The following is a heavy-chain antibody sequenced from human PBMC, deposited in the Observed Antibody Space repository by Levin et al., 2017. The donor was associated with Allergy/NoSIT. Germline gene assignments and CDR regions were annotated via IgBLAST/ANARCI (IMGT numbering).Heavy chain of an antibody. CDR3: ATLYFYFDN. D-gene: IGHD2/OR15-2a*01. CDR2: IKEDGSEK. Sequence: PGGSLRLSCVASGFTFSNNRMGWVRQAPGKGLEWVASIKEDGSEKYYVDSVKARFTVSRDNAKNSLFLQMNSLRAEDTAVYYCATLYFYFDNWGQGTLVTVSS. V-gene: IGHV3-7*01. J-gene: IGHJ4*02. CDR1: GFTFSNNR.